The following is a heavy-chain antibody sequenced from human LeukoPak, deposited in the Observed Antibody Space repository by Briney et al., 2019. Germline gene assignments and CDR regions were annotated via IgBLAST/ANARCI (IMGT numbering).Heavy chain of an antibody. Sequence: ASVTVSCKASGYTFTSYYMHWVRQAPGQGLEWMGWISAKNGNTKYAQKVQGRVTMTTDTSTTTAYMELRSLRSDDTAVYYCARDTEWEKNPDYFDYWGQGTLVTVSS. J-gene: IGHJ4*02. CDR3: ARDTEWEKNPDYFDY. D-gene: IGHD1-26*01. V-gene: IGHV1-18*04. CDR2: ISAKNGNT. CDR1: GYTFTSYY.